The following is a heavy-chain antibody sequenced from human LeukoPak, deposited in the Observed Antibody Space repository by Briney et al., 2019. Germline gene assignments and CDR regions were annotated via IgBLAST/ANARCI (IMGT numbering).Heavy chain of an antibody. CDR2: MTNGGYIT. J-gene: IGHJ3*01. CDR1: GLSFSDSY. Sequence: GGSLRLSCVASGLSFSDSYMSWIRQAPGKGLEWLAYMTNGGYITKYADSVKGRFTISRDNAKNSLYLQMNSLRADDTAVYYCARGGERYAFDVWSQGTMVTISP. CDR3: ARGGERYAFDV. V-gene: IGHV3-11*05.